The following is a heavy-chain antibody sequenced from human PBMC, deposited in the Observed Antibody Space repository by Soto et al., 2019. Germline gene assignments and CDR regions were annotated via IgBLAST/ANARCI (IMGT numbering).Heavy chain of an antibody. V-gene: IGHV3-30*18. CDR2: ISYDGSNK. CDR3: AKDLLQSTGLFDY. D-gene: IGHD1-1*01. J-gene: IGHJ4*02. Sequence: PGGSLRLSCAASGFTFSSYGMHWVRQAPGKGLEWVAVISYDGSNKYYADSVKGRFTISRDNSKNTLYLQMNSLGAEDTAVYYCAKDLLQSTGLFDYWGQGTLVTVSS. CDR1: GFTFSSYG.